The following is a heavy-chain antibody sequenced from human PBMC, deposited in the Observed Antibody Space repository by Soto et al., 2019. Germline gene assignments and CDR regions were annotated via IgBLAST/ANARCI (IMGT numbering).Heavy chain of an antibody. V-gene: IGHV3-23*01. CDR3: AKDGASYYYYGMDV. D-gene: IGHD3-10*01. Sequence: PGGSLRLSCEASGFPFDNYAMSWVRQAPGKGLEWVSAISGGSPKEFYAESVKGRFTISRDNSKNTLFLEMNSLRADYAALYYCAKDGASYYYYGMDVWGQGTTVTVSS. J-gene: IGHJ6*02. CDR2: ISGGSPKE. CDR1: GFPFDNYA.